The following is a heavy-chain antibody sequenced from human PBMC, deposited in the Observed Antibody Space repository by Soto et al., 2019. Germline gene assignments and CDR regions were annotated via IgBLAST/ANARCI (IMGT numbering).Heavy chain of an antibody. CDR2: ISYDGSNK. V-gene: IGHV3-30*18. J-gene: IGHJ6*02. CDR3: AKDSRIRGYYYGMEV. Sequence: QVQLVESGGGVVQPGRSLRLSCAASGFTFSSYGMHWVRQAPGKGLEWVAVISYDGSNKYYADSVKGRFTISRDNSKNTLYLQMNSLRADDTAVYYGAKDSRIRGYYYGMEVWGQGTTVTVSS. CDR1: GFTFSSYG. D-gene: IGHD3-10*01.